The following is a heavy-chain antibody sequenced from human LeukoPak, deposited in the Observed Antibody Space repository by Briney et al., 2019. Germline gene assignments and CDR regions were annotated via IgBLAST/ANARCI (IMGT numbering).Heavy chain of an antibody. Sequence: GRSLRLSCAASGFTFDDYAMHWVRQAPGKGLEWVSGISWDSGSIGYADSVKGRFTISRDNAKNSLYRQMNSLRAEDTVLYYCAKGYGDYGYFDYWGQGTLVTVCS. CDR1: GFTFDDYA. CDR2: ISWDSGSI. J-gene: IGHJ4*02. D-gene: IGHD4-17*01. CDR3: AKGYGDYGYFDY. V-gene: IGHV3-9*01.